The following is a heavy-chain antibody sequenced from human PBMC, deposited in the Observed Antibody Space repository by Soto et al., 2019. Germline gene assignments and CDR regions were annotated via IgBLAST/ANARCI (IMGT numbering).Heavy chain of an antibody. D-gene: IGHD6-13*01. CDR1: GGTFSSYA. CDR2: IISIFGTA. J-gene: IGHJ6*02. CDR3: ARVYSSRGYYYYYGMDV. Sequence: SVKVSCKASGGTFSSYAIRWVRQAPGQGLEWMGGIISIFGTANYAQKFHGRVTITADKSTSTAYMELSSLRSEDTAVYYCARVYSSRGYYYYYGMDVWGQGTTVTVS. V-gene: IGHV1-69*06.